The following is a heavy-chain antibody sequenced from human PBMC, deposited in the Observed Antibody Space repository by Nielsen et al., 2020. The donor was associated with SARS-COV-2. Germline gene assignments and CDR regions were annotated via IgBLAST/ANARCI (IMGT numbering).Heavy chain of an antibody. CDR3: AKDSSHHGSGTYMVFFDH. CDR2: ISYDGSNN. V-gene: IGHV3-30*18. J-gene: IGHJ4*02. Sequence: WIRQPPGKGLEWVAVISYDGSNNYYVDSVKGRFTISRDNFKNTVYLQMNSLRAEDTAVYYCAKDSSHHGSGTYMVFFDHWGQGSLVTVSS. D-gene: IGHD3-10*01.